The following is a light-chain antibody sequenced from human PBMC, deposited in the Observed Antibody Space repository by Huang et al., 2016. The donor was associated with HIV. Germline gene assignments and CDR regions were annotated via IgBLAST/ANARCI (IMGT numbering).Light chain of an antibody. CDR3: QQYNNYPYT. Sequence: DIQMTQSPSTLSASVGDRVTITCRASQNIFSWLAWYQQKPGKAPTLLIYKASNLEVGGPSRFSGGESATEFTLTISSLQPDDFATYYCQQYNNYPYTFGPGTKVDIK. CDR2: KAS. CDR1: QNIFSW. J-gene: IGKJ3*01. V-gene: IGKV1-5*03.